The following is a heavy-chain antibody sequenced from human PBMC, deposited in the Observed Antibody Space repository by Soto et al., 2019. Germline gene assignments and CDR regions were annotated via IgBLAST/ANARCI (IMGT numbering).Heavy chain of an antibody. CDR3: ASLEGLATISYYFDF. J-gene: IGHJ4*02. D-gene: IGHD3-9*01. V-gene: IGHV4-31*03. Sequence: PSETLSLTCTVSGGSISSGGYYWSWIRQHPGKGLEWIGYIYYSGSTYYNPSLKTRVTISLDTSKNQFSLKLSSVAAADSALYFCASLEGLATISYYFDFWGPGALVTVSS. CDR2: IYYSGST. CDR1: GGSISSGGYY.